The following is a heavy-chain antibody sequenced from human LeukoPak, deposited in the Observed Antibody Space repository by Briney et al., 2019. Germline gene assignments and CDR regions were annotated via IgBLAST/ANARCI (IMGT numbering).Heavy chain of an antibody. CDR1: SYSFTSYG. CDR3: ARVRGREYYGSGYMDV. Sequence: ASVKVSCKASSYSFTSYGISWVRQAPGQGLEWMGWISAYNGNTNYAQKLQGRVAMTTDTSTSTAYMELRSLRSDDTAVYYCARVRGREYYGSGYMDVWGKGTTVTVSS. CDR2: ISAYNGNT. V-gene: IGHV1-18*01. J-gene: IGHJ6*03. D-gene: IGHD3-10*01.